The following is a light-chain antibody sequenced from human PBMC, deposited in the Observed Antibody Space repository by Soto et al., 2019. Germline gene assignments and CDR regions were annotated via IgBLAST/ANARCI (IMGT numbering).Light chain of an antibody. V-gene: IGKV1-33*01. CDR1: QDISNY. CDR2: DAS. Sequence: DIQMTQSPSSLSASVGDRVTITCQASQDISNYLKWYQHKRWKAPMLLIYDASNLETGVPSRFSGSGSGTDFTVNISGLQPEDIGTYYCQQYDNLPLTFDPGTKVDTK. J-gene: IGKJ3*01. CDR3: QQYDNLPLT.